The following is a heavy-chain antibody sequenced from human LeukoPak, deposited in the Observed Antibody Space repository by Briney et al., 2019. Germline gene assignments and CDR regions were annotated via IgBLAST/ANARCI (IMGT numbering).Heavy chain of an antibody. J-gene: IGHJ4*02. D-gene: IGHD1-26*01. CDR2: IYSSGSR. V-gene: IGHV4-4*07. CDR3: ARDLVGATGFDN. Sequence: SETLSLTCTVSGASISSYYWRWIRQPAGKGLEWIGRIYSSGSRNYNPSLNSRVTMSVDTSKNQFSLKLSSVTAADTAGYHCARDLVGATGFDNWGQGTLVTVSP. CDR1: GASISSYY.